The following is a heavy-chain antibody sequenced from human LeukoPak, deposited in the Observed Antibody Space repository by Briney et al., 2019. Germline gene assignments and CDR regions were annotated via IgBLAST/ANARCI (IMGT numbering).Heavy chain of an antibody. J-gene: IGHJ4*02. Sequence: ASVKVSCKASGYTFTSYGISWVRQAPGQGLEWMGWITAYNDNTNYAQKLQGRVTMTTDTSTSTAYMELRSLRSDDTAVYYCTRALLWFGEPSHIDYWGQGTLVTASS. CDR3: TRALLWFGEPSHIDY. D-gene: IGHD3-10*01. V-gene: IGHV1-18*01. CDR2: ITAYNDNT. CDR1: GYTFTSYG.